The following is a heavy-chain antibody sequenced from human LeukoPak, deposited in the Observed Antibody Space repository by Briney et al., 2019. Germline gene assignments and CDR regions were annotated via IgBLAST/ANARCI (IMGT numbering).Heavy chain of an antibody. CDR2: IRSKACGGTT. D-gene: IGHD3-10*01. CDR3: TRDQTSPTYYYGSGSYQYYFDY. J-gene: IGHJ4*02. Sequence: GGSLRLSCTASGFTFGDYAMSWVRQAPGKGLEWVGFIRSKACGGTTEYAASVKGRFTISRDDSKSIAYLQMNSLKTEDTAVYYCTRDQTSPTYYYGSGSYQYYFDYWGQGTLVTVSS. V-gene: IGHV3-49*04. CDR1: GFTFGDYA.